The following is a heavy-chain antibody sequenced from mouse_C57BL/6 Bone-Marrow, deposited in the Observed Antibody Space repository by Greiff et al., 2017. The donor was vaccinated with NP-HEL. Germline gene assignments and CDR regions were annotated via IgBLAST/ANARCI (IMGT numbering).Heavy chain of an antibody. J-gene: IGHJ4*01. D-gene: IGHD1-1*01. CDR2: IHPNSGST. CDR1: GYTFTSYW. V-gene: IGHV1-64*01. CDR3: ARWGTTVVATPYYYAMDY. Sequence: QVQLQQPGAELVKPGASVKLSCKASGYTFTSYWMHWVKQRPGQGLEWIGMIHPNSGSTNYNEKFKSKATLTVDKSSRTAYMQLNSLTSEDSAVYYCARWGTTVVATPYYYAMDYWGQGTSVTVSS.